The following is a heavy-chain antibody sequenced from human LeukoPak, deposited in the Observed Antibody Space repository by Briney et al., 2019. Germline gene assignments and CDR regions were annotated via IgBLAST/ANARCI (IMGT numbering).Heavy chain of an antibody. CDR2: ISWNSGSI. J-gene: IGHJ2*01. CDR1: GFTFDDYA. D-gene: IGHD6-13*01. CDR3: AKGYPYSSSWYFPGYFDL. Sequence: GGSLRLSCAASGFTFDDYAMHWVRQAPGKGLEWVSGISWNSGSIGYADSVKGRFTISRDNAKNSLYLQMNSLRAEDTALYYCAKGYPYSSSWYFPGYFDLWGRGTLVTVSS. V-gene: IGHV3-9*01.